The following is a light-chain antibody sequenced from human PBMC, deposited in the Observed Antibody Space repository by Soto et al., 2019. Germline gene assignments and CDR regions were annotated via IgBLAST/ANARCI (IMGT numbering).Light chain of an antibody. V-gene: IGLV1-47*01. CDR2: RIN. Sequence: QSVLTQPPSASGTPGQRVTISCSGTSSNIGRNYVYWYQQLPGTAPKLVIHRINQRPSGVPDRYSGSKSGTSASLAISGLRSEDEADYYCAVWDASLSAWVFGGGTKLTVL. CDR1: SSNIGRNY. J-gene: IGLJ3*02. CDR3: AVWDASLSAWV.